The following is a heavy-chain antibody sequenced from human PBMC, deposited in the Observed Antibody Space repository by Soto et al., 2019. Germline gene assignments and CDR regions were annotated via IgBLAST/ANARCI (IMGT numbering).Heavy chain of an antibody. CDR3: AKDYGIAAAGTRGYDY. J-gene: IGHJ4*02. D-gene: IGHD6-13*01. CDR1: GYSFTSYW. CDR2: IDPSDSYT. Sequence: PGESLKISCKGSGYSFTSYWISWVRQMPGKGLEWMGRIDPSDSYTNYSPSFQGHVTISADKSISTAYLQWSSLRAEDTAVYYCAKDYGIAAAGTRGYDYWGQGTLVTVSS. V-gene: IGHV5-10-1*01.